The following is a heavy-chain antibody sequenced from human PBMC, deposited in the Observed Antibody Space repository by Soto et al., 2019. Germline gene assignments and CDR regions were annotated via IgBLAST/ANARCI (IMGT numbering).Heavy chain of an antibody. CDR1: GFTFSSYE. V-gene: IGHV3-48*03. Sequence: GGSLRLSCAASGFTFSSYEMNWVRQAPGKGLEWVSYISSSGSTIYYADSVKGRFTISRDNAKNSLYLQMNSLRAEDTAVYYCARGPDHARYYFDYWGQGTLVTVSS. CDR3: ARGPDHARYYFDY. J-gene: IGHJ4*02. CDR2: ISSSGSTI. D-gene: IGHD6-6*01.